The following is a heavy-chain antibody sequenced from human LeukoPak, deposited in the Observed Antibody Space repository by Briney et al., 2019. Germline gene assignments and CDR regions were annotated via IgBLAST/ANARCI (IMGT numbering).Heavy chain of an antibody. V-gene: IGHV3-7*04. CDR1: GFTFSRYW. CDR2: IKQDGSEK. D-gene: IGHD3-22*01. J-gene: IGHJ4*02. CDR3: ARTLLYDRSDCYRYFDY. Sequence: GGSLRLSCAVSGFTFSRYWMTWVRQAPREGLEWVANIKQDGSEKYYVDSVKGRFTISRDNAKNSLYLQMDSLRGEDTAVYYCARTLLYDRSDCYRYFDYWGQGTPVTVSS.